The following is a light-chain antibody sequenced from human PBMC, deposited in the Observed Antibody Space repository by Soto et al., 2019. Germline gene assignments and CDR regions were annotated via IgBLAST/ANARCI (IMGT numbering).Light chain of an antibody. J-gene: IGKJ2*01. CDR2: GAS. CDR1: QSVSSSY. Sequence: EVVLTQSPCTLSLSPGERATLSCRASQSVSSSYLAWYQQKPGQAPRLLISGASSRAPGIPDRFRGSGSGTDFTLTISRLEREDFAVYYCQQYTNGPPYTFGQGTKLEIK. V-gene: IGKV3-20*01. CDR3: QQYTNGPPYT.